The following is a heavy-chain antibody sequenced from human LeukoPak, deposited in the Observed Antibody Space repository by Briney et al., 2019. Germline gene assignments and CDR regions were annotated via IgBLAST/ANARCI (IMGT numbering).Heavy chain of an antibody. V-gene: IGHV4-59*01. D-gene: IGHD7-27*01. CDR2: ISYSGTT. CDR3: ARGNWGSRH. CDR1: GGSMSGYY. Sequence: PSETLSLTCIVSGGSMSGYYWSWIRQPPGKTLEWIGYISYSGTTKHNPSLKSRVTISVDPSKRQFFLKMNSVTAADTAVYYCARGNWGSRHWGQGTLVTVSS. J-gene: IGHJ4*02.